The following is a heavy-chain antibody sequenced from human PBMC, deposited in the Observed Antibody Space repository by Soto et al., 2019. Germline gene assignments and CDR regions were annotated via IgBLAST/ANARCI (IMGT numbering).Heavy chain of an antibody. J-gene: IGHJ3*02. CDR1: GGSFSGYY. V-gene: IGHV4-34*01. Sequence: SETLSLTCAVYGGSFSGYYWSWIRQPPGKGLEWIGEINHSGSTNYNPSLKSRVTISVDTSKNQFSLKLSSVTAADTAVYYCARGGGTIGGAFDIWGQGTMVTV. CDR3: ARGGGTIGGAFDI. D-gene: IGHD1-26*01. CDR2: INHSGST.